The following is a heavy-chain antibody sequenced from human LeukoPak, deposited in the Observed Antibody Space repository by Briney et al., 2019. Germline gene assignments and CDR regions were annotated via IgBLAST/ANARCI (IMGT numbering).Heavy chain of an antibody. CDR1: GFTFNKYP. J-gene: IGHJ4*02. D-gene: IGHD3-10*01. V-gene: IGHV3-48*01. CDR2: IRDDTDGT. Sequence: GGSLRLSCAASGFTFNKYPMNWVRQAPGKGLEWISNIRDDTDGTTYADSVKGRFTISRDNAKNSVYLQINSLRADDTAIYYCVRDLNRAFDSWGQGTLVTVSP. CDR3: VRDLNRAFDS.